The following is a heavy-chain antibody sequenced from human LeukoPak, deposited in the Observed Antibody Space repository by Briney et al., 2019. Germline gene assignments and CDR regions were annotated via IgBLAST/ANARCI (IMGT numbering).Heavy chain of an antibody. J-gene: IGHJ4*02. CDR3: ARGSAPNYDFWSGYYREDYFDY. CDR2: INWNGGST. V-gene: IGHV3-20*04. D-gene: IGHD3-3*01. Sequence: GGSLRLSCAASGFTFDDYGMSWVRQAPGKGLEWVSGINWNGGSTGYADSVKGRFTISRDNSKNTLYLQMGSLRAEDMAVYYCARGSAPNYDFWSGYYREDYFDYWGQGTLVTVSS. CDR1: GFTFDDYG.